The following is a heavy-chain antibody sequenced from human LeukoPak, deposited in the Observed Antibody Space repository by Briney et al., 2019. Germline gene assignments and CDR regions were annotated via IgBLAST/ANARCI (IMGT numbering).Heavy chain of an antibody. D-gene: IGHD4-17*01. Sequence: GGSLRLSCAASGFTFSSYAMNWVRQAPGKGLEWVSAISGSGGSTYYADSVKGRFTISRDNSKNTLYLQMNSLRAEDTAVYYCANHDYGDYVSWFDPWGQGTLVTVSS. V-gene: IGHV3-23*01. J-gene: IGHJ5*02. CDR2: ISGSGGST. CDR1: GFTFSSYA. CDR3: ANHDYGDYVSWFDP.